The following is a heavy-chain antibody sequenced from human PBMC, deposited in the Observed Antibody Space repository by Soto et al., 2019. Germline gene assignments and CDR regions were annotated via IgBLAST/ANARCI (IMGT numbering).Heavy chain of an antibody. CDR1: GFTLDDYA. D-gene: IGHD6-13*01. J-gene: IGHJ1*01. V-gene: IGHV3-9*01. CDR2: INWNSGSI. Sequence: EVQLVESGGGLVQPGRSLRLSCAASGFTLDDYAMHWVRQVPGKGLEWVSGINWNSGSIGYGDSVKGRFAISRDNAKNSLHLQMNSLSAEDTAFYYCVKDESINWYSGHFRHWGQGTLVTVPS. CDR3: VKDESINWYSGHFRH.